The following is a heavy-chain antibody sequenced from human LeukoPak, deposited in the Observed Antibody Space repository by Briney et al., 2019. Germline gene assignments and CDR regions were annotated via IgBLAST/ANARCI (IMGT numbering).Heavy chain of an antibody. CDR2: ISAYNGNT. CDR1: GYTFTSYG. Sequence: ASVKVSCKASGYTFTSYGISWVRQAPGQGLEWMGWISAYNGNTNYAQKLQGRVTMTTDTSTSTAYMELRSLRSDDTAVYYCARDRPGYSSSSAYFDYWGQGTLVTVSS. D-gene: IGHD6-6*01. V-gene: IGHV1-18*01. CDR3: ARDRPGYSSSSAYFDY. J-gene: IGHJ4*02.